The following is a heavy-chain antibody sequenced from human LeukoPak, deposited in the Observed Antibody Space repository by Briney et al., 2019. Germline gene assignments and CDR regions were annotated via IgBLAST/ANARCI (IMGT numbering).Heavy chain of an antibody. CDR1: GGSISRDY. CDR3: ATDGPSGSYDY. J-gene: IGHJ4*02. Sequence: ASETLSLTRTVSGGSISRDYWSWIRQPAGKGLEWIGRIYTSGSTNNNPSLKSRVTMSVDTSKNQLSLKLSSVTAADTAVYYCATDGPSGSYDYWGQGTLVTVSS. CDR2: IYTSGST. D-gene: IGHD1-26*01. V-gene: IGHV4-4*07.